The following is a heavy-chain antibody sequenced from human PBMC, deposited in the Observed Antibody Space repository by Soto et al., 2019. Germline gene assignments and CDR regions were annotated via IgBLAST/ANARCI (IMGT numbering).Heavy chain of an antibody. Sequence: EVQLVESGGGLVQPGRSLRLYCAASGFTFDEYDMHWVRQAPGKGLEWVSGISWNSGSIGYADSVKGRFTISRDNAKNSLYLQMNSLRAEDTALYYCAKGLVWLSPFDYWGQGTLVTVSS. CDR1: GFTFDEYD. J-gene: IGHJ4*02. D-gene: IGHD3-3*01. CDR3: AKGLVWLSPFDY. CDR2: ISWNSGSI. V-gene: IGHV3-9*01.